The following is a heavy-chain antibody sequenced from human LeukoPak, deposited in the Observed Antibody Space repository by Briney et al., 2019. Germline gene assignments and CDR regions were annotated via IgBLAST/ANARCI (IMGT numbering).Heavy chain of an antibody. Sequence: SETLSLTCTVSCGSISTYYWSWIRQPPGKGLEWIGYISYSGSTNHNPSLERRVTISVDMSKNQFSLKVGSVTAADTAVYYCARRSVSSQSFDFWGQGTLVTVSS. J-gene: IGHJ5*01. V-gene: IGHV4-59*08. CDR1: CGSISTYY. CDR2: ISYSGST. CDR3: ARRSVSSQSFDF.